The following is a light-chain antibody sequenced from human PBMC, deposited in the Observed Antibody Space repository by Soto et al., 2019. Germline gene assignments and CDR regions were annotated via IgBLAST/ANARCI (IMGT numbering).Light chain of an antibody. CDR1: QSISSY. CDR2: AAS. CDR3: QKSYSTTS. Sequence: DIQMTQSPSSLSASVGDRVTITCRASQSISSYLNWYQQKPGKAPKLLIYAASSLQSGVPSRFSGSGSGTDFTLTISSLQPENFANYYCQKSYSTTSFGPGTKSGYQT. J-gene: IGKJ3*01. V-gene: IGKV1-39*01.